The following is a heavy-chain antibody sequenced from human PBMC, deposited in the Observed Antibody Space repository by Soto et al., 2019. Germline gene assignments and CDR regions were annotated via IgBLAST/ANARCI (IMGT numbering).Heavy chain of an antibody. J-gene: IGHJ6*02. D-gene: IGHD2-15*01. V-gene: IGHV1-46*02. Sequence: GASVKVSCKASGYTLNTYYMHWARQAPGQGPEWMGIINPRGGSTTYAQNFQDRVTMTRDTSSSTVYMELSSLRSEDTAVYYCARGGGFSPYYYNLDVWGQGTTVTVSS. CDR2: INPRGGST. CDR3: ARGGGFSPYYYNLDV. CDR1: GYTLNTYY.